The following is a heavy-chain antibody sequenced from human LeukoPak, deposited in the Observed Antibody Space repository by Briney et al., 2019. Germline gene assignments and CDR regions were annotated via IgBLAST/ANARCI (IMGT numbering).Heavy chain of an antibody. V-gene: IGHV3-30-3*01. D-gene: IGHD5-24*01. Sequence: GRSLRLSCAASGFTFSSYAMHWVRQAPGKGLEWVAVISYDGSNKYYADSVEGRFTISRDNSKNTLYLQMNSLRAEDTAVYYCARDIDGLNWFDPWGQGTLVTVSS. CDR2: ISYDGSNK. CDR1: GFTFSSYA. CDR3: ARDIDGLNWFDP. J-gene: IGHJ5*02.